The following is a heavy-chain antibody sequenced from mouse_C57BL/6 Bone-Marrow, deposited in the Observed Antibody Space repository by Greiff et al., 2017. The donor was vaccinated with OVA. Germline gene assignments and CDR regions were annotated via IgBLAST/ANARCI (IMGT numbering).Heavy chain of an antibody. D-gene: IGHD1-1*01. J-gene: IGHJ1*03. CDR2: IDPENGDT. V-gene: IGHV14-4*01. Sequence: VQLQQSGAELVRPGASVKLSCTASGFNIKDDYMHWVKQRPEQGLEWIGWIDPENGDTDYASKFQGKATITADTSSNPAYLQLSSLTSEDTAVYYCTLYGSDWYFDVWGTGTTVTVSS. CDR1: GFNIKDDY. CDR3: TLYGSDWYFDV.